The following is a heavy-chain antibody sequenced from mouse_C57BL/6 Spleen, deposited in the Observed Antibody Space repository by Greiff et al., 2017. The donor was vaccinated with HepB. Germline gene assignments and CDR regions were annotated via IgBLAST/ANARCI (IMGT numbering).Heavy chain of an antibody. V-gene: IGHV1-52*01. J-gene: IGHJ3*01. CDR1: GYTFTSYW. CDR3: GRWGRQLRLQFAY. Sequence: QVQLQQPGAELVRPGSSVKLSCKASGYTFTSYWMHWVKQRPIQGLEWIGNIDPSDSDTHYNQKFKDKATLTVDKSSSTAYMQLSSLTSEDSAVYYCGRWGRQLRLQFAYWGQGTLVTVSA. D-gene: IGHD3-2*02. CDR2: IDPSDSDT.